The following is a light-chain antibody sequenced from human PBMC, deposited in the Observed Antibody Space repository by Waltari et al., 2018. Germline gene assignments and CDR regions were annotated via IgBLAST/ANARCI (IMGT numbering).Light chain of an antibody. CDR1: DSDVGAYNF. CDR2: EVS. CDR3: SSYTTSNAPGV. V-gene: IGLV2-14*01. Sequence: QSALTQPASVPGSPGQSITISCTGTDSDVGAYNFVSWYRQHPVKAPHLIIYEVSERPPGISDRCSGSKSDNTASLTISGLQADDEAVYYCSSYTTSNAPGVFGTGTKVTVL. J-gene: IGLJ1*01.